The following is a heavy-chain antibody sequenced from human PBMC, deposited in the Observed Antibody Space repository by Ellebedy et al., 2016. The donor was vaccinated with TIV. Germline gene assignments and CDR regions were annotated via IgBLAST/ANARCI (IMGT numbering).Heavy chain of an antibody. CDR3: AGVRHSWFDP. Sequence: MPSETLSLTCTVSGGSTSRYYWSWPRQPPGKGLEWIGYLYHSGSANYHPSLRSRVTISSDTSKKKITLNLTSVTAADTAIYYCAGVRHSWFDPWGQGTLVTVSS. J-gene: IGHJ5*02. CDR1: GGSTSRYY. V-gene: IGHV4-59*01. CDR2: LYHSGSA.